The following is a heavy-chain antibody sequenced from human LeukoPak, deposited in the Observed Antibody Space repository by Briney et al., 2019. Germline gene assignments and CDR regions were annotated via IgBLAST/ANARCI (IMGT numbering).Heavy chain of an antibody. CDR1: RFTFSIYL. CDR3: AREITGTIGRANWFDS. D-gene: IGHD1-7*01. J-gene: IGHJ5*01. Sequence: PGGALRLSCAASRFTFSIYLMSCVPDTPQKGVERVANIKQDGSEKYYVDSVKGRFTISRDNAKNSLYLQMNSLRAEDTAVYYCAREITGTIGRANWFDSWGQGTLVTVSS. CDR2: IKQDGSEK. V-gene: IGHV3-7*01.